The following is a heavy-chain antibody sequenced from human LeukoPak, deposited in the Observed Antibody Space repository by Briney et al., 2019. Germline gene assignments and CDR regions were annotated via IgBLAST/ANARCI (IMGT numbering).Heavy chain of an antibody. CDR1: GGSISSSSYY. J-gene: IGHJ2*01. V-gene: IGHV4-39*01. Sequence: PSETLSLTCTVSGGSISSSSYYWGWIRQPPGKGLEWIGSIYYSGSTYYNPSLKSRVTISVDTSKNQFSLKLSSVTAADTAVYYCARNFSPENGYSRGWYPYWYFDLWGRGTLVTVSS. CDR3: ARNFSPENGYSRGWYPYWYFDL. CDR2: IYYSGST. D-gene: IGHD6-19*01.